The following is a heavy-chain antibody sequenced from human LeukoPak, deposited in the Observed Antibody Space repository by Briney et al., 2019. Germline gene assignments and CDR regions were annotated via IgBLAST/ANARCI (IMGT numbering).Heavy chain of an antibody. CDR2: ITSSSTNI. D-gene: IGHD5-24*01. Sequence: GGSLRLSCAASGFTFSTYSMNWVRQAPGKGPEWVSYITSSSTNIYYADSVKGRFTISRDNAKNSLFLQVNSLRAEDTAIYYCATSPPRRDGYNNAYWGQGTLVTVSS. J-gene: IGHJ4*02. CDR3: ATSPPRRDGYNNAY. CDR1: GFTFSTYS. V-gene: IGHV3-48*01.